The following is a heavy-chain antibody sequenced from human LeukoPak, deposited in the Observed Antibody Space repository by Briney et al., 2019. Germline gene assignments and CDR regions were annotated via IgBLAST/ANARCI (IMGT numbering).Heavy chain of an antibody. V-gene: IGHV1-2*02. D-gene: IGHD3-10*01. CDR3: ARDQYYYGSGSYYTHFDY. J-gene: IGHJ4*02. CDR1: GYTFTGYY. Sequence: GASVKASCKASGYTFTGYYMHWVRQAPGQGLEWMGWINPNSGGTNYAQKFQGRVTMTRDTSISTAYMELSRLRSDDTAVYYCARDQYYYGSGSYYTHFDYWGQGTLVTVSS. CDR2: INPNSGGT.